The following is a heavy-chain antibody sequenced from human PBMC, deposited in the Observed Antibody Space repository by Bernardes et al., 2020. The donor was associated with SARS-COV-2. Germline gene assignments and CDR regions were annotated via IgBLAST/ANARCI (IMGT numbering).Heavy chain of an antibody. CDR1: GGSVRNSNYY. J-gene: IGHJ6*02. CDR3: AGSSCGIDCYIGGLRSWDYGMDV. V-gene: IGHV4-39*01. CDR2: INDSGST. Sequence: SETLSLTCTVSGGSVRNSNYYWGWIRQPPGKGLEWIGEINDSGSTKYNPALKSRVTISVDPSKNQFSLKLNSVTAADTAVYYCAGSSCGIDCYIGGLRSWDYGMDVWGQGTTVTVSS. D-gene: IGHD2-21*02.